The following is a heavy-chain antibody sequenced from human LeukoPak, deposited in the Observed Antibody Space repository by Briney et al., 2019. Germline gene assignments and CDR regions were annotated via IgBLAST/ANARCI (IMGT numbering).Heavy chain of an antibody. CDR3: AREGSSDNWNDSSLGY. J-gene: IGHJ4*02. D-gene: IGHD1-1*01. CDR2: ISGSGGST. V-gene: IGHV3-23*01. Sequence: PGGSLRLSCAASGFTFSSYAMSWVRQAPGKGLEWVSAISGSGGSTYYADSVKGRFTISRDNSKNTLYLQMNSLRAEDTAVYYCAREGSSDNWNDSSLGYWGQGTLVTVSS. CDR1: GFTFSSYA.